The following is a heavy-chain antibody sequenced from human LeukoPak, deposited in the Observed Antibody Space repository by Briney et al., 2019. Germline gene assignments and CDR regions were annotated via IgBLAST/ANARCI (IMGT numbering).Heavy chain of an antibody. CDR1: GFTFSSYA. CDR3: ARDPWVGEYGAFDI. J-gene: IGHJ3*02. Sequence: GGSLRLSCAASGFTFSSYAMSWVRQAPGKGLEWVSAISGSGGSTYYADSVKGRFTISRDNSKNTLYLQMNSLRAEDTALYYCARDPWVGEYGAFDIWGQGTMVTVSS. CDR2: ISGSGGST. D-gene: IGHD3-10*01. V-gene: IGHV3-23*01.